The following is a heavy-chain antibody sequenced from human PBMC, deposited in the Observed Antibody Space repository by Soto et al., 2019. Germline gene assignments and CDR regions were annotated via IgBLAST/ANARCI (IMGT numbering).Heavy chain of an antibody. CDR3: ARGQAGSAYYYNY. CDR1: ECSFTNYW. D-gene: IGHD3-22*01. Sequence: GEPRRISCKGSECSFTNYWIGWVRQMPGKGLEWMGIFYPGDSDTRYSPSFQGQVTISADKSSSTAYLQWSSLEASDTAMYYCARGQAGSAYYYNYWGQGTLVTVSS. CDR2: FYPGDSDT. V-gene: IGHV5-51*01. J-gene: IGHJ4*02.